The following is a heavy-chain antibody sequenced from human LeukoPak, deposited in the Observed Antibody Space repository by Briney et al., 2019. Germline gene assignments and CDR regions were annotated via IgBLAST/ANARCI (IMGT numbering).Heavy chain of an antibody. J-gene: IGHJ5*02. CDR1: GYTFTGYY. Sequence: ASVKLSCKASGYTFTGYYIHCVRQAPGQGLECMGWINPNSGGTNYAQKFQGRVTMTRDTSISTAYMEVSRLRSDDTAVYYCARGGSGSYFSWLDPWGQGTLVTVSS. CDR2: INPNSGGT. V-gene: IGHV1-2*02. CDR3: ARGGSGSYFSWLDP. D-gene: IGHD3-10*01.